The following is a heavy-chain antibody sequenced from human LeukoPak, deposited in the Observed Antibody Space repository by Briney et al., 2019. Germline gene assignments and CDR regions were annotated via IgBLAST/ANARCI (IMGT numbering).Heavy chain of an antibody. V-gene: IGHV3-23*01. J-gene: IGHJ6*02. CDR2: IIGSGDRT. D-gene: IGHD2-15*01. CDR3: AKVSGGYCSGGSCYLPRIKISYYYGMDV. Sequence: GGSLRLSCAASGFTFSSCAMSWVRQAPGKGLEWVSGIIGSGDRTYYADSVKGRFTISRDNSKNTLSLQMTSLRAEDTAVYYCAKVSGGYCSGGSCYLPRIKISYYYGMDVWGQGTTVTVSS. CDR1: GFTFSSCA.